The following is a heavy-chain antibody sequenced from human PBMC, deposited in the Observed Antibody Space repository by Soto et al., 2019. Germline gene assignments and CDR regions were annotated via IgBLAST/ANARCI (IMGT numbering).Heavy chain of an antibody. CDR2: ISSGGGTI. D-gene: IGHD3-16*01. Sequence: GGSLRLSXAASGFTFSDYYMTWIRQAPGKGLEWVSYISSGGGTIYYADSVKGRFTISRDNAKNSLYLQMNSLRAEDTAVYYCARNYVWGSYNWGQGTLVTVSS. J-gene: IGHJ4*02. CDR3: ARNYVWGSYN. V-gene: IGHV3-11*01. CDR1: GFTFSDYY.